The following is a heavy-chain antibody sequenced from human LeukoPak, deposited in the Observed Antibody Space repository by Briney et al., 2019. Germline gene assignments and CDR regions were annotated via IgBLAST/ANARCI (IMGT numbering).Heavy chain of an antibody. CDR1: GYTFTSYD. CDR3: ARVHSYYDFWSGYFTSNWFDP. Sequence: ASVKVSCKASGYTFTSYDINWVRQATGQGLEWMGWMNPNSGNTGYAQKFQGRVTMTRNTSISTAYMELSSLRFEDTAVYYCARVHSYYDFWSGYFTSNWFDPWGQGTLVTVSP. D-gene: IGHD3-3*01. J-gene: IGHJ5*02. CDR2: MNPNSGNT. V-gene: IGHV1-8*01.